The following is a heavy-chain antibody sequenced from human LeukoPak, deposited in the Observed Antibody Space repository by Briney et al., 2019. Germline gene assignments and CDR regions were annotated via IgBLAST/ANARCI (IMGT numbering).Heavy chain of an antibody. Sequence: ASVTVSCTCSVGTFISYGISWVRQATGQGLGWMGRIIPILGIANNVQKFQGRVTITTDTSNSTAYMELSSLRSEDTAVYYCARDMQKYSSSWYPGSWFDPWGQGTLVTVSS. V-gene: IGHV1-69*04. CDR1: VGTFISYG. D-gene: IGHD6-13*01. CDR2: IIPILGIA. J-gene: IGHJ5*02. CDR3: ARDMQKYSSSWYPGSWFDP.